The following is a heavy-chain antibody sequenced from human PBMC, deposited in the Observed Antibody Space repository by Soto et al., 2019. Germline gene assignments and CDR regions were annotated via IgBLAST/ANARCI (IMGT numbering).Heavy chain of an antibody. J-gene: IGHJ3*02. Sequence: ASVKVSCKASGYTLTSYGISWVRQAPGQGLEWMGWISAYNGNTNYAQKLQGRVTMTTDTSTSTAYMELRSLRSDDTAVYYCARDAPRITMVRGVIIASFPDAFDIWGQGTMVTVSS. D-gene: IGHD3-10*01. CDR1: GYTLTSYG. V-gene: IGHV1-18*01. CDR2: ISAYNGNT. CDR3: ARDAPRITMVRGVIIASFPDAFDI.